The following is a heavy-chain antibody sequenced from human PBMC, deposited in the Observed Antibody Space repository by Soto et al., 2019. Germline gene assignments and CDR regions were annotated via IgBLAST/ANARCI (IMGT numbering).Heavy chain of an antibody. CDR1: GYSFTSYW. D-gene: IGHD1-7*01. CDR3: ASQHTLFITGTTPAFDI. Sequence: PGESLKISCNGSGYSFTSYWIGWVRQMPGKGLEWMGIIYPGDSDTRYSPSFQGQVTISADKSISTAYLQWSSLKASDTAMYYCASQHTLFITGTTPAFDIWGPGTMVTV. CDR2: IYPGDSDT. V-gene: IGHV5-51*01. J-gene: IGHJ3*02.